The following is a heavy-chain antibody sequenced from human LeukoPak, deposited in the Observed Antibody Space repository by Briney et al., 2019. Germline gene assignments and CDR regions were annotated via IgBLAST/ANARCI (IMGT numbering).Heavy chain of an antibody. Sequence: GASVKVSCKASGGTFSSYAISWVRQAPGQGLEWMGGFDPEDGETIYAQKFQGRVTMTEDTSTDTAYMELSSLRSEDTAVYYCATGVVGATTVFHFLDYWGQGTLVTVSS. CDR1: GGTFSSYA. D-gene: IGHD1-26*01. CDR2: FDPEDGET. J-gene: IGHJ4*02. CDR3: ATGVVGATTVFHFLDY. V-gene: IGHV1-24*01.